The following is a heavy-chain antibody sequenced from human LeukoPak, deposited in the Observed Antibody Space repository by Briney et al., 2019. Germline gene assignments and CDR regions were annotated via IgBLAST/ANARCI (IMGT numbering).Heavy chain of an antibody. Sequence: SETLSLTCAISDGSFTGYLWNWVRQAPGKGLEWIGDINHGGSTNYNPSLRSRVTMSVDTSKNQFSLKLSSVTAADTAVYYCARVAIFGVVINAMDVWGQGITVTVSS. V-gene: IGHV4-34*01. J-gene: IGHJ6*02. D-gene: IGHD3-3*01. CDR3: ARVAIFGVVINAMDV. CDR2: INHGGST. CDR1: DGSFTGYL.